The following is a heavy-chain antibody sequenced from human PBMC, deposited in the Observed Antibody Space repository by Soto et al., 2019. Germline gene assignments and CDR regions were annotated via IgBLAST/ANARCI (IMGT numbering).Heavy chain of an antibody. V-gene: IGHV4-59*01. Sequence: PSETLSLTCTVSGGSISSYYWSWIRQPPGKGLEWIGYIYYSGSTSYNPSLKSRVTISVGTSKNQFSLKLSSVTAADTAVYYCARGGYYYDSSGYYPPKVWGQGTLVTVSS. D-gene: IGHD3-22*01. J-gene: IGHJ4*02. CDR1: GGSISSYY. CDR2: IYYSGST. CDR3: ARGGYYYDSSGYYPPKV.